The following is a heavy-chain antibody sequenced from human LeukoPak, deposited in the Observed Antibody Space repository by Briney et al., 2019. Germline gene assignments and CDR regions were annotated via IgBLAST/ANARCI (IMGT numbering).Heavy chain of an antibody. CDR2: INSGGNT. D-gene: IGHD5-12*01. V-gene: IGHV3-66*01. CDR1: GFTFSSYS. CDR3: ARVRTGTTIADY. Sequence: PGGSLRLSCAASGFTFSSYSMNWVRQAPGKGLEWVSVINSGGNTYYTDSVKGRFTISRDNSDNTLYLEMNSLRTDDTALYYCARVRTGTTIADYWGQGTLVTVSS. J-gene: IGHJ4*02.